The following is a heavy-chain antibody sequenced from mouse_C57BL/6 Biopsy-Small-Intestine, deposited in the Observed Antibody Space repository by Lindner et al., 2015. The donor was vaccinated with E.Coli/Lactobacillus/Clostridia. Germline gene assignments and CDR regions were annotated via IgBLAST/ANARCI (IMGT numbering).Heavy chain of an antibody. V-gene: IGHV1-18*01. CDR2: INPNNGGT. J-gene: IGHJ1*03. D-gene: IGHD1-1*02. CDR3: ARRIYYYGGGYGYFDV. CDR1: GYTFTDYN. Sequence: VQLQESGPELVKPGASVMIPCKASGYTFTDYNMDWVRQSHGKSLEWIGDINPNNGGTIYNLKFKGKATLTVDKSSSTAYMELRSLTSEDTAVYYCARRIYYYGGGYGYFDVWGTGTSVTVSS.